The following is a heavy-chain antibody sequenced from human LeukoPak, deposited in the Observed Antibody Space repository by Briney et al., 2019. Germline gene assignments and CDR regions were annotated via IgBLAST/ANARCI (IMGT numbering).Heavy chain of an antibody. CDR2: INPSGGST. V-gene: IGHV1-46*01. CDR1: GYTFTSYY. J-gene: IGHJ6*02. Sequence: ASVKVSCKASGYTFTSYYMHWVRQAPGQGLEWMGIINPSGGSTSYAQKFQGRATMTRDTSTSTVYMELSSLRSEDTAVYYCARVGIAAAGPTIYYYYGMDVWGQGTTVTVSS. CDR3: ARVGIAAAGPTIYYYYGMDV. D-gene: IGHD6-13*01.